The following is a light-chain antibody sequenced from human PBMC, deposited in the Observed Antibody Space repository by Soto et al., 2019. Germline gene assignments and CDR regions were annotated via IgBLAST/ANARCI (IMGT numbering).Light chain of an antibody. J-gene: IGLJ1*01. CDR1: SSDVGGYNY. CDR2: DVS. V-gene: IGLV2-14*01. Sequence: QSALTQPDSVSGFPGQSSTISCTGTSSDVGGYNYVSWYQQHPGKAPKLMIYDVSNRPSGVSNRFSGSKSGNTASLTISGLQAEDEADYYCSSYTSSSTLYVFGTGTKLTVL. CDR3: SSYTSSSTLYV.